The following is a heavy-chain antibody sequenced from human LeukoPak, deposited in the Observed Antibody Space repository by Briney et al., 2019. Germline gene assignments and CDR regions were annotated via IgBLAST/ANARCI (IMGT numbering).Heavy chain of an antibody. CDR3: ASRYGSGSQYFDY. CDR1: GYTFTSYD. V-gene: IGHV1-8*01. Sequence: GASVKVSCKGSGYTFTSYDINWVRQVTGQGLEWMGWLNPNSGNTGYARKFQGRITMTRNTSISTAHMELSSLRSEDTAVYYCASRYGSGSQYFDYWGQGTLVTVSS. CDR2: LNPNSGNT. D-gene: IGHD3-10*01. J-gene: IGHJ4*02.